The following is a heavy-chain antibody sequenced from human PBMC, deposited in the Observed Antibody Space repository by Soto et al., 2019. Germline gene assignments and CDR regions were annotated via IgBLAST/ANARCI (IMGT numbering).Heavy chain of an antibody. V-gene: IGHV4-31*03. CDR2: IYYSGST. J-gene: IGHJ4*02. Sequence: QVQLQESGPGLVKPSQTLSLTCTVSGGSISSGGYYWSWIRQHPGKGLGWIGYIYYSGSTYYNPSLKSRVTISVDTSKYQFSLKLSSVTAADTAVYYCARGGYCSSTSCYSYDYWGQGTLVTVSS. CDR3: ARGGYCSSTSCYSYDY. CDR1: GGSISSGGYY. D-gene: IGHD2-2*01.